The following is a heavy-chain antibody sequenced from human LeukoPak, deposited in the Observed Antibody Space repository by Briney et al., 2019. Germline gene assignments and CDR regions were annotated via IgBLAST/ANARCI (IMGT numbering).Heavy chain of an antibody. D-gene: IGHD3-22*01. Sequence: ASVKVSCKASGYTFTGYYMHWVRQAPGQGLEWMGWINPNSGGTNYAQKFQGRVTMTGDTSISTAYMELSRLRSDDTAVYYCARELRSYYDSSGQASWDAFDIWGQGTMVTVSS. J-gene: IGHJ3*02. V-gene: IGHV1-2*02. CDR1: GYTFTGYY. CDR3: ARELRSYYDSSGQASWDAFDI. CDR2: INPNSGGT.